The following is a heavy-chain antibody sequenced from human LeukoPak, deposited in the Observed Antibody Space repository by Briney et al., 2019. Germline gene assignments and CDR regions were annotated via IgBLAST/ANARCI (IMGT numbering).Heavy chain of an antibody. CDR1: GFPFDDYA. D-gene: IGHD1-1*01. CDR3: AKGATAGRGPWFDP. J-gene: IGHJ5*02. Sequence: PGGSLRLSCAASGFPFDDYAMHWVRQAPGKGLEWVSLVSGDGGTTYYADSVKGRFTISRDNSKNSLYLQMNSLRTEDTALYYCAKGATAGRGPWFDPWGQGTLVTVSS. V-gene: IGHV3-43*02. CDR2: VSGDGGTT.